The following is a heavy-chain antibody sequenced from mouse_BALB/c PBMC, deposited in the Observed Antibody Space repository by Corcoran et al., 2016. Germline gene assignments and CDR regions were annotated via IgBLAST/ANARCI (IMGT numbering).Heavy chain of an antibody. V-gene: IGHV9-3-1*01. D-gene: IGHD2-2*01. J-gene: IGHJ4*01. CDR3: ATMVTMDY. CDR1: GYTFTNYG. CDR2: INTYTGEP. Sequence: QIQLVQSGPELKKPGETVKISCKASGYTFTNYGMNWVKQAPGKGLKWMGWINTYTGEPTYADDFKGRFAFSLETSASTAYLQINNLKNEDTATYFCATMVTMDYWGQGTPVTVSS.